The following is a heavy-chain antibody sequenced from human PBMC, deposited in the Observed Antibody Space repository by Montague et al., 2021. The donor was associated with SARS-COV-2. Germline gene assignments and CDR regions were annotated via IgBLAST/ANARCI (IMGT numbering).Heavy chain of an antibody. V-gene: IGHV3-48*03. D-gene: IGHD3-22*01. J-gene: IGHJ1*01. CDR3: ASLNYYDSSGYYSGGTPDEYFQH. CDR1: GFTFSSYE. CDR2: ISSSGSTI. Sequence: SLGLSCAASGFTFSSYEMNWVRQAPGKGLEWVSYISSSGSTIYYADSVKGRFTISRDNAKNSLYLQMNSLRAEDTAVYYCASLNYYDSSGYYSGGTPDEYFQHWGQGTLVTVSS.